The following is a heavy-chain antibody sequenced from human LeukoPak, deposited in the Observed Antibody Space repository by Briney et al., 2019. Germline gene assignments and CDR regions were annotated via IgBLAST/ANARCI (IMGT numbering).Heavy chain of an antibody. J-gene: IGHJ4*02. CDR3: ARVIWTGAAAGSFDY. CDR1: GYSISSGYF. D-gene: IGHD6-13*01. V-gene: IGHV4-38-2*02. Sequence: IPSETLSLTCPVSGYSISSGYFWGWIRQPPGKGLEWIGSIYHSGGTYYNPSLQSRVTISVDTSKNQFSLKLSSVTAADTAVYYCARVIWTGAAAGSFDYWGQGTLVTVSS. CDR2: IYHSGGT.